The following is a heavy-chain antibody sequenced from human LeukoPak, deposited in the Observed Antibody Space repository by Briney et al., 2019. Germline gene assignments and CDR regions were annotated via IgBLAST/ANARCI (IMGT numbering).Heavy chain of an antibody. V-gene: IGHV4-34*01. CDR2: INHSGST. J-gene: IGHJ4*02. CDR1: GGSFSGYY. D-gene: IGHD4-11*01. CDR3: ATEESDYSIDY. Sequence: SETLSLTCAVYGGSFSGYYWSWIRQPPGKGLEWIGEINHSGSTNYNPSLKSRVTISVDTSKNQFSLKLSSVIAADTAMYYCATEESDYSIDYWGQGTLVTVSS.